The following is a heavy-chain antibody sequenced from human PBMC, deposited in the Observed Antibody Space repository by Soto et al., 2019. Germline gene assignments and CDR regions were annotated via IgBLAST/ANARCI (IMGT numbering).Heavy chain of an antibody. Sequence: EMQLLESGGGLVQPGGSLRLSCVVSGFTLSSSPVSWVRQAPGKGLQCGSAVSNSGTNTYYADSVNGRFTISRDNSKNTLYLQMNSLRAEDTAIYYCAKHIWTGPFDYWGQGTLVTVSS. CDR2: VSNSGTNT. CDR1: GFTLSSSP. D-gene: IGHD3-9*01. J-gene: IGHJ4*02. V-gene: IGHV3-23*01. CDR3: AKHIWTGPFDY.